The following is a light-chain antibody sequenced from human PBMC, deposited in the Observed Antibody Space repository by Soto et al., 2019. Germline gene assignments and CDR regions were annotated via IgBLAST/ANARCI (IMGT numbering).Light chain of an antibody. V-gene: IGKV3-20*01. CDR1: QSLAGNY. CDR3: HQYVTSPT. Sequence: EIVLTQSPGTLSLSPGERATLSCRASQSLAGNYLAWYQHKPGQAPRLLISGASSRATGIPDRFSGRGSGTDFTLTISSLEPEDSAVYFCHQYVTSPTFGPGTKVEIK. J-gene: IGKJ3*01. CDR2: GAS.